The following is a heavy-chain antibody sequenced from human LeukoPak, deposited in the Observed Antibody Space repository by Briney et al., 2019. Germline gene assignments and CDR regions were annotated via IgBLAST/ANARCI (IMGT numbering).Heavy chain of an antibody. CDR3: ARVGSSWPNWYFDL. V-gene: IGHV1-46*01. D-gene: IGHD6-13*01. Sequence: GASVRVSCKAFGYTFTSNYMHWVRQAPGQGPEWMGVISPSGGSTTYAQKFQGRVTLTRDMSTSTDYLELSSLRSEDTAVYYCARVGSSWPNWYFDLWGRGTLVTVSS. CDR1: GYTFTSNY. J-gene: IGHJ2*01. CDR2: ISPSGGST.